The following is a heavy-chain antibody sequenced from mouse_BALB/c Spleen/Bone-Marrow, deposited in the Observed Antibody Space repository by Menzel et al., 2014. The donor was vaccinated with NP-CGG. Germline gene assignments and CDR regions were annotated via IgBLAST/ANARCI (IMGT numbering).Heavy chain of an antibody. CDR1: GYSITSGYY. D-gene: IGHD2-14*01. V-gene: IGHV3-6*02. Sequence: EVKLLESGPGLVKPSQSLSLTCSVTGYSITSGYYWNWIRQFPGNKLEWMGYISYDGSNNYNPSLKNRISITRDTSKNQFFLKLNSVTTEDTATYYCAGYDGAWFAYWGQGTLVTVSA. CDR3: AGYDGAWFAY. CDR2: ISYDGSN. J-gene: IGHJ3*01.